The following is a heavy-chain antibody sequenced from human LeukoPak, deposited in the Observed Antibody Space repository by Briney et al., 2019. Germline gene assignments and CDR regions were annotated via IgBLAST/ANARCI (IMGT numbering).Heavy chain of an antibody. CDR3: ARGHLRPEQLVDY. D-gene: IGHD6-13*01. CDR1: GGSISSGSYY. Sequence: SETLSLTCTVSGGSISSGSYYWSWIRQPAGKGLEWIGRIYTSGSTNYNPSLKSRVTISVDTSKNQFSLKLSSVTAADTAVYYCARGHLRPEQLVDYWGQGTLVTVSS. CDR2: IYTSGST. J-gene: IGHJ4*02. V-gene: IGHV4-61*02.